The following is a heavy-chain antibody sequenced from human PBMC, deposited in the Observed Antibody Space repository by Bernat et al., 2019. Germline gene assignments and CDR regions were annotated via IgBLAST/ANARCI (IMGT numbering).Heavy chain of an antibody. D-gene: IGHD4-4*01. J-gene: IGHJ6*02. CDR1: GYTFSYYG. CDR3: ARKGQRGSNYFYFGMDV. V-gene: IGHV1-18*01. Sequence: QVQLVQSGAEVKKPGASVKVSCKASGYTFSYYGISWVRQAPGQGLEWMGWVSGYNGNTDYAEKFQGRANMTTDTSTNTVYMDLRSLGSDDTAVYYCARKGQRGSNYFYFGMDVWGQGTTVIVSS. CDR2: VSGYNGNT.